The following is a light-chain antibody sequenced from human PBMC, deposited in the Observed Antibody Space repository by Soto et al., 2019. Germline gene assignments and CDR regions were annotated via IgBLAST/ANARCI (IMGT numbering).Light chain of an antibody. V-gene: IGKV1-39*01. CDR1: ETTANY. Sequence: DIQMTQSPSSLSASVGDRVTITCRASETTANYLNLYQHKPGKAPKLLIHSASSLQSGVPSRFSGRGSGTDFTLTINSLQPEDFATYSCQQTYISPPTFGGGTKV. CDR3: QQTYISPPT. J-gene: IGKJ4*01. CDR2: SAS.